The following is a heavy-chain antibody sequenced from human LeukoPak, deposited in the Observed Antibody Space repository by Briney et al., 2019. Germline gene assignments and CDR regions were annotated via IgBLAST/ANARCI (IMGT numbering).Heavy chain of an antibody. CDR2: IKEDGSDK. J-gene: IGHJ4*02. CDR1: GFTFSNYW. Sequence: GGSLRLSCAASGFTFSNYWMSWVRQAPGKGLEWVANIKEDGSDKYYVDSLNGRFTSSRDNAKNSLYLQMNSLRVEDTAGYYCARNSGWSVDSWGQGTLVTVSS. D-gene: IGHD6-19*01. CDR3: ARNSGWSVDS. V-gene: IGHV3-7*01.